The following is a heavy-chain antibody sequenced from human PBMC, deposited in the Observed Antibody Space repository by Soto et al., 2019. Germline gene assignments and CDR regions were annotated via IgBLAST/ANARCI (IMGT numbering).Heavy chain of an antibody. J-gene: IGHJ6*02. CDR2: IGTAGDT. Sequence: GGSLRLSCATSGFTFSSYDMHWVRQATGKGLEWVSAIGTAGDTYYPGSVKGRFTISRDNAKNSLYLQMNSMRAGDTAVYYCARAKSFIAAAGTRYQYYGMAVWGQANTVRVS. CDR3: ARAKSFIAAAGTRYQYYGMAV. D-gene: IGHD6-13*01. CDR1: GFTFSSYD. V-gene: IGHV3-13*04.